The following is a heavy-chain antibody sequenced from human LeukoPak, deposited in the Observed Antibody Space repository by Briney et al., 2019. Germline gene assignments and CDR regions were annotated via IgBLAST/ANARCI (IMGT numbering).Heavy chain of an antibody. Sequence: PSETLSLTCTVSGGSISSHYWSWIRQPPGKGLEWIGYIYYSGSTNYNPSLKSRVTISVDTSKNQFSLKLSSVTAADTAVYYCASTNYSDSSGYRYYYYYYYMDVWGKGTTVTVSS. V-gene: IGHV4-59*11. CDR1: GGSISSHY. J-gene: IGHJ6*03. D-gene: IGHD3-22*01. CDR2: IYYSGST. CDR3: ASTNYSDSSGYRYYYYYYYMDV.